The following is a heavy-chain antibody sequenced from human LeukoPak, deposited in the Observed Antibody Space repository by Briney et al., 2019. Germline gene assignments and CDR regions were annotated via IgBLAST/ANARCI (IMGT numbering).Heavy chain of an antibody. D-gene: IGHD1-7*01. J-gene: IGHJ4*02. Sequence: GRSLRLSCAASGFTFSSYAMHWVRQAPGKGLEWVAVISYDGSNKYYADSVKGRFTISRDNSKNTLYLQMNSLRAEDTAVYYCARPTGITWNYYLDSWGQGTLVTVSS. CDR2: ISYDGSNK. CDR1: GFTFSSYA. CDR3: ARPTGITWNYYLDS. V-gene: IGHV3-30*04.